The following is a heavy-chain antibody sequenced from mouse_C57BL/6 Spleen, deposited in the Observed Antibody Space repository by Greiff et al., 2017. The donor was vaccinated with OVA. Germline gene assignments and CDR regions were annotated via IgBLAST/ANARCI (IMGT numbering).Heavy chain of an antibody. CDR2: ISSGGSYT. CDR1: GFTFSSYG. J-gene: IGHJ4*01. V-gene: IGHV5-6*02. Sequence: EVKLVESGGDLVKPGGSLKLSCAASGFTFSSYGMSWVRQTPDKRLEWVATISSGGSYTYYPDSVKGRFTISRDNAKNTLYLQMSSLKSEDTAMYYCARRGPSAMDYWGQGTSVTVSS. CDR3: ARRGPSAMDY.